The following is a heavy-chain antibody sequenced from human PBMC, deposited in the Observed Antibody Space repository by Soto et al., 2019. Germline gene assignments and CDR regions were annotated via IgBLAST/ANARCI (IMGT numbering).Heavy chain of an antibody. V-gene: IGHV4-59*08. CDR1: GGSIRSYY. J-gene: IGHJ3*02. CDR2: IYYSGST. CDR3: ARLYGLDAFDI. D-gene: IGHD3-16*02. Sequence: QVQLQESGPGLVKPSETLSLTCTVSGGSIRSYYWSWIRQPPGKGLEWIGCIYYSGSTNYNPSLKSRVTISVDTSKNQFSLKMSSVTAADTAVYYCARLYGLDAFDIWGQGTMVTVSS.